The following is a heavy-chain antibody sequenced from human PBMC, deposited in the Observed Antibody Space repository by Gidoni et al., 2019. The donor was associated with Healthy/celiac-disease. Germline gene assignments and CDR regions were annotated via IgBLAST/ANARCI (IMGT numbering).Heavy chain of an antibody. CDR1: GFIFSNYW. J-gene: IGHJ4*02. Sequence: EVQLVESGGGLVQPGESLRISGAASGFIFSNYWMTWVRQVPGKGLEWVANIKHDGTAKYYVGSVRGRFTVSRDNTKNSLFLQMNSLRAEDTAVYYCGRDRYFNDIDSWGQGTLVTVSS. D-gene: IGHD2-21*01. CDR2: IKHDGTAK. CDR3: GRDRYFNDIDS. V-gene: IGHV3-7*01.